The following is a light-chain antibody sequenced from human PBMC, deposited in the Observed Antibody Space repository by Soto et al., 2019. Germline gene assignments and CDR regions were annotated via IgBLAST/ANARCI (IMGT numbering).Light chain of an antibody. CDR3: LSYTTTYTWI. CDR1: SSDVGAYKF. V-gene: IGLV2-14*01. CDR2: EVT. J-gene: IGLJ2*01. Sequence: QSVLTQPASVSGSPGQSITISCTGTSSDVGAYKFVSWFQQLPDKAPKLIIYEVTNRPSGVSDRFSGSRSGNTASLTISGLQAQDQATYYCLSYTTTYTWIFGGGTK.